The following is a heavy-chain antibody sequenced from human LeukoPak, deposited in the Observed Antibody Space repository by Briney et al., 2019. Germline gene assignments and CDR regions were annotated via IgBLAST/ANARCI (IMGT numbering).Heavy chain of an antibody. CDR1: GFTFSSYA. J-gene: IGHJ6*03. Sequence: GGSLRLSCAASGFTFSSYAMSWVRQAPGKGLEWVSTFSGSGGNTYYADSVKGRFTISRDNAKNTLYLQMNSLRAEDTAVYYCARVRCSGGSCQKYYYYYMDVWGKGTTVTISS. CDR2: FSGSGGNT. V-gene: IGHV3-23*01. CDR3: ARVRCSGGSCQKYYYYYMDV. D-gene: IGHD2-15*01.